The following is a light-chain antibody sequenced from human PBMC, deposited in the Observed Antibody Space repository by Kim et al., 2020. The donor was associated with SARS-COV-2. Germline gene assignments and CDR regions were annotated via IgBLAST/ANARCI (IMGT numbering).Light chain of an antibody. CDR3: QQYDRT. Sequence: SSLSASGGDRVTITCQASQEISNYLNWYQQKPGKAPKLLIYDASNLETGVPSRFSGSGSGTDFTFTISSLQPEDIATYYCQQYDRTFGQGTKLEI. CDR2: DAS. J-gene: IGKJ2*01. CDR1: QEISNY. V-gene: IGKV1-33*01.